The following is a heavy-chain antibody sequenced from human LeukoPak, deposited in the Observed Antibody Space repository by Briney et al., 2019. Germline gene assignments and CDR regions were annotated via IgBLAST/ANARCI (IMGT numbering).Heavy chain of an antibody. V-gene: IGHV4-31*03. Sequence: SQTLSLTCTVSGGSISSGGYYWSWIRQHPGKGLEWIGYIYYSGSTYYNPSLKSRVTISVDTSKNQFSLKLSSVTAADTAVYYCARLGYGSGYTIDYWGQGTLVTVSS. J-gene: IGHJ4*02. D-gene: IGHD3-10*01. CDR1: GGSISSGGYY. CDR2: IYYSGST. CDR3: ARLGYGSGYTIDY.